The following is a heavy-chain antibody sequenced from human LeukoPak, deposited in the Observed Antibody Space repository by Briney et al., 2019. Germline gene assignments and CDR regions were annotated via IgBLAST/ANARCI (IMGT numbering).Heavy chain of an antibody. CDR3: ARTLKRGSGLFCWFDP. Sequence: SETLSLTCTVSGGSISSSSYYWGWIRQPPGKGLEWIGSIYYSGSTYYNPSLKSRVTISVDTSKNQFSLKLSSVTAADTAVYYCARTLKRGSGLFCWFDPWGQGTLVTVSS. D-gene: IGHD3-9*01. CDR1: GGSISSSSYY. V-gene: IGHV4-39*01. J-gene: IGHJ5*02. CDR2: IYYSGST.